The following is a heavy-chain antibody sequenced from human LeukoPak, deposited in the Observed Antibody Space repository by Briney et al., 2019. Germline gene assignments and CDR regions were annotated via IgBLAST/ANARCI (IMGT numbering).Heavy chain of an antibody. V-gene: IGHV1-69*01. J-gene: IGHJ4*02. Sequence: VKFSCKASGGTFSSYAISWVRQAPGQGLEWMGGIIPIFGTANYAQKFQGRVTITADESTSTAYMELSSLRSEDTAVYYCASRQGYCSSTSCYGFDYWGQGTLVTVSS. D-gene: IGHD2-2*01. CDR2: IIPIFGTA. CDR1: GGTFSSYA. CDR3: ASRQGYCSSTSCYGFDY.